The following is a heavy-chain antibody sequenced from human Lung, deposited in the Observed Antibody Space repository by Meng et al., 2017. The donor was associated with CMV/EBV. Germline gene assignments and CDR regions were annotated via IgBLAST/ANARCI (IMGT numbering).Heavy chain of an antibody. V-gene: IGHV4-34*01. CDR1: GDSFSGYY. Sequence: SXTXSLXXAFHGDSFSGYYWSWIRQPPGQGLEWIGEINHGGSANYNSSLQTRLNISIDTPKNQFSLEMRSVTAADTAVYYCARRRRWSLVRLGAFDMWGQGXLVTVSS. J-gene: IGHJ3*02. CDR3: ARRRRWSLVRLGAFDM. D-gene: IGHD3-16*01. CDR2: INHGGSA.